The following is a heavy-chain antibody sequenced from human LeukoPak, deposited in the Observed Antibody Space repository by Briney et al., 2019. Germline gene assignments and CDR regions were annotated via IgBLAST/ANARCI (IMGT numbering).Heavy chain of an antibody. CDR2: IYAGGST. CDR3: ARAPPIVVVPAAIQNMDV. Sequence: GGSLRLSCAASGFTVSSNYMSWVRQAPGKGLEWVSLIYAGGSTYYADAVKGRFTISRHNSKNTLHLQMNSLRVEDTAVYYCARAPPIVVVPAAIQNMDVWGKGTTVTVSS. J-gene: IGHJ6*04. CDR1: GFTVSSNY. D-gene: IGHD2-2*01. V-gene: IGHV3-53*04.